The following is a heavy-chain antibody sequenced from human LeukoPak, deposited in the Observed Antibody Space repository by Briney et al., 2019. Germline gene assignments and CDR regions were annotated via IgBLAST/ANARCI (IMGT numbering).Heavy chain of an antibody. D-gene: IGHD1-26*01. Sequence: SETLSLTCTVSGGSISSYYWSWIRQHPGKGLEWIGYIYYSGSTYYNPSLKSRVTISVDTSKNQFSLKLSSVTAADTAVYYCARGGVGATMFEYWGQGTLVTVSS. CDR1: GGSISSYY. CDR3: ARGGVGATMFEY. J-gene: IGHJ4*02. CDR2: IYYSGST. V-gene: IGHV4-59*06.